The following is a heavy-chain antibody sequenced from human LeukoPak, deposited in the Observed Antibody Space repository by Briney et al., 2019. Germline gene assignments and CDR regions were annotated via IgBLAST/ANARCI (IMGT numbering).Heavy chain of an antibody. V-gene: IGHV4-4*07. CDR1: GGSISSYY. Sequence: SETLSLTCTVSGGSISSYYWSRIRQPAGKGLEWIGRIYTSGSTNYNPSLKSRVTISVDTSKNQFSLKLSSVTAADTAVYYCARERMVRGVITPWGQGTLVTVSS. CDR2: IYTSGST. CDR3: ARERMVRGVITP. D-gene: IGHD3-10*01. J-gene: IGHJ5*02.